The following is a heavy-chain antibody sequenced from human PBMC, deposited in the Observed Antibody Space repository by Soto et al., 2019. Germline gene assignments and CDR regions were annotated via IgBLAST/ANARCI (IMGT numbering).Heavy chain of an antibody. CDR3: ARGQRYFDWLLWAFDY. J-gene: IGHJ4*02. Sequence: QVQLQQWGAGLLKTSETLSLTCAVYGGSFSGYYWSWIRQPPGKGLEWIGEINHSGSTNYNPSLKSRVTISVDTSKNQFSLKLSSVTAADTAVYYCARGQRYFDWLLWAFDYWGQGTLVTVSS. CDR1: GGSFSGYY. CDR2: INHSGST. V-gene: IGHV4-34*01. D-gene: IGHD3-9*01.